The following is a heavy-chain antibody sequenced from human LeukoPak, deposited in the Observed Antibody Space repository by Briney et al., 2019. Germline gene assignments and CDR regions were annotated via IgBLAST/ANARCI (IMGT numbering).Heavy chain of an antibody. J-gene: IGHJ4*02. V-gene: IGHV4-59*01. CDR2: IYYSGST. D-gene: IGHD6-19*01. Sequence: SETLSLTCTVSVGSISSYYWSWIRQPPGKGLEWIGYIYYSGSTNYNPSLKSRVTISVDTSKNQFSLKLSSVTAAETAVYYCARVMYSSGWYGGKIFDYWGQGTLVTVSS. CDR3: ARVMYSSGWYGGKIFDY. CDR1: VGSISSYY.